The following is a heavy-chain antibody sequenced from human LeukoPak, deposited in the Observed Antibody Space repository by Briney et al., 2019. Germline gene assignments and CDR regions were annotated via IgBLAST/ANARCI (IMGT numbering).Heavy chain of an antibody. CDR1: GFTFSDYS. CDR3: ARGCGLHLSPASSYYDSRCRYFDD. J-gene: IGHJ4*02. Sequence: GGSLRLSCAVSGFTFSDYSMEWVRQAPGKGLEWISYISSTSTTIYYAGSVKVRFTTSRDNAKNSLYLQMNSLRAEDTAVYYCARGCGLHLSPASSYYDSRCRYFDDWGQGTLVTVSS. D-gene: IGHD3-22*01. CDR2: ISSTSTTI. V-gene: IGHV3-48*04.